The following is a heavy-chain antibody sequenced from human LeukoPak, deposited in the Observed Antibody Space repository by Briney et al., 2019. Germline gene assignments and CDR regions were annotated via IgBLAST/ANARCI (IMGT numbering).Heavy chain of an antibody. Sequence: PGGSLRLSRAASGITFTSHAMSWVRQAPGKGLEWVSLISGTGGHTFYGDSVKGRFTISRDNSKSTLYLQMNSLRAEDTAVYYCAKGGVATMKDGYNYYYYYMEVWGRGTTVTVYS. J-gene: IGHJ6*03. CDR1: GITFTSHA. V-gene: IGHV3-23*01. CDR2: ISGTGGHT. CDR3: AKGGVATMKDGYNYYYYYMEV. D-gene: IGHD5-24*01.